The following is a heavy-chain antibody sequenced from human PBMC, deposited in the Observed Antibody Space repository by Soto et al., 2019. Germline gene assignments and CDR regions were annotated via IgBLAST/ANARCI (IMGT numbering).Heavy chain of an antibody. D-gene: IGHD3-3*01. CDR3: ARGLPGYDFWSGPYYYYMDV. CDR1: GGTFSSYT. J-gene: IGHJ6*03. V-gene: IGHV1-69*02. CDR2: IIPILGIA. Sequence: ASVKVSCKASGGTFSSYTISWVRQAPGQGLEWVGRIIPILGIANYAQKFQGRVTITADKSTSTAYMELSSLRSEDTAVYYCARGLPGYDFWSGPYYYYMDVWGKGTTVTVSS.